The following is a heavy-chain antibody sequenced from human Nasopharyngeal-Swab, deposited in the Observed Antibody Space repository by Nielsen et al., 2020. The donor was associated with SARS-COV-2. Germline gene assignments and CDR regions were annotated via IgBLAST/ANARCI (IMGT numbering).Heavy chain of an antibody. Sequence: WIRQPPGKGLEWVSSISSSSSYIYYADSVKGRFTISRDNAKNSLYLQMNSLRAEDTAMYYFARDSNGMDVWGQGTTVTVSS. D-gene: IGHD2/OR15-2a*01. V-gene: IGHV3-21*01. J-gene: IGHJ6*02. CDR3: ARDSNGMDV. CDR2: ISSSSSYI.